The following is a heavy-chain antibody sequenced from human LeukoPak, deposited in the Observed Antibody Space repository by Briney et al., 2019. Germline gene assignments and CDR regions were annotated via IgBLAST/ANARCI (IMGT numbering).Heavy chain of an antibody. V-gene: IGHV3-23*01. CDR1: GFTFSSYA. J-gene: IGHJ6*03. D-gene: IGHD2-2*02. Sequence: GGSLRLSCAASGFTFSSYAMSWVRQAPGKGLEWVSAISGSGGSTYYADSVKGRFTISRDNSKNTLLLQMNSLRAEDTALYYCAKGTQVLYVYYMDVWGKGTTVTVSS. CDR2: ISGSGGST. CDR3: AKGTQVLYVYYMDV.